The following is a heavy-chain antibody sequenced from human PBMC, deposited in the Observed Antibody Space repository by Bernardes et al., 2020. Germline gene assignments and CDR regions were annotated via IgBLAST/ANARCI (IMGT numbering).Heavy chain of an antibody. CDR1: GFIFSSDS. CDR3: ARDGLQRITIFGVVISGPDY. CDR2: ISSSSSYI. Sequence: GVSLRLSCAAFGFIFSSDSVNWVRQAPGKGLEWVSSISSSSSYIYYADSVKGRFTISRDNAKNSLYLQMNSLRAEDTAVYYCARDGLQRITIFGVVISGPDYWGQGTLVTVSS. V-gene: IGHV3-21*01. J-gene: IGHJ4*02. D-gene: IGHD3-3*01.